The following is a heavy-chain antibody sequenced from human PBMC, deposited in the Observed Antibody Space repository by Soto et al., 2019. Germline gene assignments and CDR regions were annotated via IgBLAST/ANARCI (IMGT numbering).Heavy chain of an antibody. CDR3: AKDRFTSTVRKYWFFDL. CDR2: ISGGDGDT. CDR1: GFTFTHYA. Sequence: EVQLLESGGGLVKPGGSLRLSCAASGFTFTHYAMTWVRQAPGKGLEWVSSISGGDGDTSYADSVKGRFTISRDNSENTMLLQMNSLRPDDTAVYYCAKDRFTSTVRKYWFFDLWGRCTLVTVSS. J-gene: IGHJ2*01. V-gene: IGHV3-23*01. D-gene: IGHD3-10*01.